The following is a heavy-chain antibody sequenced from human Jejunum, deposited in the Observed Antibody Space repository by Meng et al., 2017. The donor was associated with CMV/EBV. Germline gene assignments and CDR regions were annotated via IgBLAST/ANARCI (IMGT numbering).Heavy chain of an antibody. CDR2: IYYSGST. D-gene: IGHD3-10*01. V-gene: IGHV4-39*07. CDR1: GGSISSRSYY. Sequence: LQLQELGPGLVKPSETLSLTCTVSGGSISSRSYYWGWIRQPPGKGLEWIGSIYYSGSTYYNPSLKSRVTISVDTSKNQFFLKLSSVTAADTAVYHCLRGSGGSVWGQGTLVTVSS. J-gene: IGHJ1*01. CDR3: LRGSGGSV.